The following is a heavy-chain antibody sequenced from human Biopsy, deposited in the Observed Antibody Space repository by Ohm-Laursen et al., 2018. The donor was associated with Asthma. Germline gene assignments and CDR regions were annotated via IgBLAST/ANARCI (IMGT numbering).Heavy chain of an antibody. J-gene: IGHJ6*02. Sequence: SETLSLTCAVYGGSFSGYYWSWIHQPPGKGLEWIGEINHSGSTNYNPSFKSRATISVDTSKNQFSLKLSSVTAADTAVYYCARITNDRIAAAGRYYYYGMDVWGQGTTVTVSS. D-gene: IGHD6-13*01. CDR2: INHSGST. CDR3: ARITNDRIAAAGRYYYYGMDV. V-gene: IGHV4-34*01. CDR1: GGSFSGYY.